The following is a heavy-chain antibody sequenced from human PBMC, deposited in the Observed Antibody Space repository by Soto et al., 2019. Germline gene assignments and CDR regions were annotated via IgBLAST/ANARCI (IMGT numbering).Heavy chain of an antibody. J-gene: IGHJ4*02. CDR3: AKVSDGNFFDY. Sequence: SLRLSCAASGFTFSSCAMSWVRQAPGKGLECVSSISGSSTTTDYAESVKGRFTISRVNSENTLYLQMNSLRAEDTAVYYCAKVSDGNFFDYWGRGTLVTVSS. D-gene: IGHD1-26*01. V-gene: IGHV3-23*01. CDR1: GFTFSSCA. CDR2: ISGSSTTT.